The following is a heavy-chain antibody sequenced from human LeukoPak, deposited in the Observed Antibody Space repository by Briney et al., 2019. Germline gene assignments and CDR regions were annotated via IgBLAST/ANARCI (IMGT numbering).Heavy chain of an antibody. CDR3: ASRYYYDSSALYYFDY. CDR1: GGSFSGYY. V-gene: IGHV4-34*01. Sequence: PSETLPLTCAVYGGSFSGYYWSWIRQPPGKGLEWIGEINHSGSTNYNPSLKSRVTISVDTSKNQFSLKLSSVTAADTAVYYCASRYYYDSSALYYFDYWGQGTLVTVSS. D-gene: IGHD3-22*01. CDR2: INHSGST. J-gene: IGHJ4*02.